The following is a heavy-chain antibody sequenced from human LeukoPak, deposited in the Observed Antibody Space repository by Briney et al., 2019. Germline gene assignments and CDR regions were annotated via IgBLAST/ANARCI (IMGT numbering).Heavy chain of an antibody. CDR2: IYYSGST. J-gene: IGHJ6*03. D-gene: IGHD3-3*01. V-gene: IGHV4-39*07. CDR1: GGSISSSSYY. Sequence: PSETLSLTCTVSGGSISSSSYYWGWIRQPPGKGLEWIGSIYYSGSTYYNPSLKSRVTISVDTSKNQFSLKLSSVTAADTAVYYCARGRDGDFYYYYMDVWGKGTTVTVSS. CDR3: ARGRDGDFYYYYMDV.